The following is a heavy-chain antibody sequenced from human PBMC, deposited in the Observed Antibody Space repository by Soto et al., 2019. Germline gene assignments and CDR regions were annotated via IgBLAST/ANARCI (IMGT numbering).Heavy chain of an antibody. J-gene: IGHJ5*01. V-gene: IGHV1-18*01. CDR3: ARDPHEHWPRDRFDF. CDR2: ISAYDGKT. D-gene: IGHD1-1*01. CDR1: GYNFNIYG. Sequence: ASVKVSCKASGYNFNIYGINWVLQAPRRGLELMGWISAYDGKTAYAEKFQGRVTMTTDASTSTAYLELRSLRSDDAAVYYCARDPHEHWPRDRFDFWGQGTMVIVSS.